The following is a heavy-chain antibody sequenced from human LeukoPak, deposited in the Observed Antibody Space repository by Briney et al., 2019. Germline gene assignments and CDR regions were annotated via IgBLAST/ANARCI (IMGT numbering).Heavy chain of an antibody. Sequence: PGGSLRLTCAASGFIFSNYAITWIRQAPGKGLEWVSEISGSGESTYYGDSVKGRFTISRDNSKNTLYLQMSSLIAVYTAIYYFAREHWDFVYWGQGTLVTVSS. D-gene: IGHD7-27*01. J-gene: IGHJ4*02. V-gene: IGHV3-23*01. CDR3: AREHWDFVY. CDR1: GFIFSNYA. CDR2: ISGSGEST.